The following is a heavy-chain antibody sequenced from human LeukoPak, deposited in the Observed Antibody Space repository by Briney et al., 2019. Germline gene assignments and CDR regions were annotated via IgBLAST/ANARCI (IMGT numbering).Heavy chain of an antibody. Sequence: GGSLRLSCAASGFTFRTYWMSWVRQAPGKGLEWVANMRQDGGEIYYVDSVKGRFTISRDNAKNSLSLQMSGLSAEDTAVYYCARRVSGREKYFDYWGQGTLVTVSS. CDR2: MRQDGGEI. CDR1: GFTFRTYW. V-gene: IGHV3-7*01. J-gene: IGHJ4*02. D-gene: IGHD6-19*01. CDR3: ARRVSGREKYFDY.